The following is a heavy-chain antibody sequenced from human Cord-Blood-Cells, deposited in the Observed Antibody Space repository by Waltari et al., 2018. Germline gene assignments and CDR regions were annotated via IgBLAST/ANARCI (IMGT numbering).Heavy chain of an antibody. D-gene: IGHD1-26*01. CDR3: ARGVGATTYYYYYYMDV. J-gene: IGHJ6*03. CDR1: GGTFSSYA. CDR2: IIPIFGTA. V-gene: IGHV1-69*01. Sequence: QVQLVQSGAEVKKPGSSVKVSCKASGGTFSSYAISWVRQAPGQGLEWMGGIIPIFGTANYAQKFQGRVTITADESTSTAYMELSSLRSEDTAVYYCARGVGATTYYYYYYMDVWGKGTTVTVSS.